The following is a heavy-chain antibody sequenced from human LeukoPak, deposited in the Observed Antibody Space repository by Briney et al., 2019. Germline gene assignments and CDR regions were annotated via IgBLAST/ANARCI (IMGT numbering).Heavy chain of an antibody. CDR3: VGSDYYGSGSY. D-gene: IGHD3-10*01. J-gene: IGHJ4*02. Sequence: SETLSLTCTVSGGSISSYYWSWIRQPAGKGLEWIGRIYTSGSTNYNPSLKSGVTMTVDTSTNQFSLMLSSVTAADATAYYFVGSDYYGSGSYWGQG. CDR1: GGSISSYY. CDR2: IYTSGST. V-gene: IGHV4-4*07.